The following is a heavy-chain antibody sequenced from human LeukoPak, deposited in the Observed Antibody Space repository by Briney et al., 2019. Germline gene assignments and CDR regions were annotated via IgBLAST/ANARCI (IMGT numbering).Heavy chain of an antibody. J-gene: IGHJ4*02. Sequence: AGGSLRLSCAASGFTFSSYWMHWVRQSPGKGLVWVSRIKTDGSDTYYADSVRVRFTISRDNAKNTLYLQMDSLRAEDTAVYFCARGDYSSHTLWGQGTLVTVSS. CDR1: GFTFSSYW. CDR3: ARGDYSSHTL. V-gene: IGHV3-74*01. CDR2: IKTDGSDT. D-gene: IGHD4-11*01.